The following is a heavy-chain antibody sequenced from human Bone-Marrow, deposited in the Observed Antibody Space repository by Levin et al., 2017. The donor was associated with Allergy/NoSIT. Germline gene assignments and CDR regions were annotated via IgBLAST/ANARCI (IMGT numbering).Heavy chain of an antibody. CDR3: ARDANGIY. D-gene: IGHD1-1*01. CDR1: GVTVGNNL. V-gene: IGHV3-66*01. Sequence: GGSLRLSCAASGVTVGNNLMSWVRQTPEKRLEWVAVIYSVGSTYYADSVKGRFTISRDSVKNTVYLQMNNLRGEDTAVYDCARDANGIYWGQGTLVTVSS. J-gene: IGHJ4*02. CDR2: IYSVGST.